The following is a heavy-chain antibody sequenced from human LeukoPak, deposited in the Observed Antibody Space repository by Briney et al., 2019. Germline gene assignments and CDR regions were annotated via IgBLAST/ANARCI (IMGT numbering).Heavy chain of an antibody. CDR2: THYNGNT. CDR3: ARGSDYDFWSGYPRDYYGMDV. J-gene: IGHJ6*02. D-gene: IGHD3-3*01. V-gene: IGHV4-39*01. Sequence: SETLSLTCTVSGGSISSSNSYWGWIRQPPGKGLEWIGNTHYNGNTHYNPSLKSRVTISVDTSKNQFSLKLSSVTAADTAVYYCARGSDYDFWSGYPRDYYGMDVWGQGTTVTVSS. CDR1: GGSISSSNSY.